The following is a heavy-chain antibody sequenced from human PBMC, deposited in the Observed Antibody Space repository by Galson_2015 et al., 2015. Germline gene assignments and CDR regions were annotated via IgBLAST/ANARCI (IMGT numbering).Heavy chain of an antibody. CDR3: ARGGGAYCGGDYYLHFDL. Sequence: SVKVSCKASGGTFSSYAISWVRQAPGQGLEWMGGIIPIFGTANYAQKFQGRVTITADESTSTAYMELSSLRSEDTAVYYCARGGGAYCGGDYYLHFDLSGRGTLVTVSS. J-gene: IGHJ2*01. CDR2: IIPIFGTA. D-gene: IGHD2-21*02. V-gene: IGHV1-69*13. CDR1: GGTFSSYA.